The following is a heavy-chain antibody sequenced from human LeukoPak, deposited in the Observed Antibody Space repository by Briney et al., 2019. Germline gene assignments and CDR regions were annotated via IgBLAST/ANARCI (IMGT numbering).Heavy chain of an antibody. V-gene: IGHV1-2*06. CDR1: GYTFTGYY. CDR3: AIRLRYSGSYAMIDY. J-gene: IGHJ4*02. CDR2: INPNSGGT. D-gene: IGHD1-26*01. Sequence: ASVKVSCKASGYTFTGYYMHWVRQAPGQGLEWMGRINPNSGGTNYAQKFQGRVTITADESTSTAYMELSSLRSEDTAVYYCAIRLRYSGSYAMIDYWGQGTLVTVSS.